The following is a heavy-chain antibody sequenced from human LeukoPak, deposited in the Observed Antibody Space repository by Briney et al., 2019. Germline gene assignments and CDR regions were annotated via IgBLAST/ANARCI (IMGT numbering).Heavy chain of an antibody. D-gene: IGHD3/OR15-3a*01. Sequence: GGSLRLSCAASGFTFSSYNMNCVRQAPGEGLECVSYISGSSSMIYQGDSAKGRFTISRDNAKNSLYLQMNSLRDENTAVYYCARGIDFDAFDIWGHGTMVAVSS. J-gene: IGHJ3*02. CDR2: ISGSSSMI. CDR3: ARGIDFDAFDI. V-gene: IGHV3-48*02. CDR1: GFTFSSYN.